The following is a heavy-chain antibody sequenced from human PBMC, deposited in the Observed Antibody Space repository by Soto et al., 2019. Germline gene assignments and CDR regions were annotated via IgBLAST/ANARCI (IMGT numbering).Heavy chain of an antibody. CDR2: ISAYNGNT. CDR1: GYTFTSYG. D-gene: IGHD2-15*01. J-gene: IGHJ3*01. CDR3: ARTYCSGGSCYPLGAFDL. Sequence: GASVKVSCKASGYTFTSYGISWGRQAPGQGLEWMGWISAYNGNTNYAQKLQGRVTMTTDTSTSTAYMELRSLRSDDTAVYYCARTYCSGGSCYPLGAFDLWGQGTMVTVS. V-gene: IGHV1-18*01.